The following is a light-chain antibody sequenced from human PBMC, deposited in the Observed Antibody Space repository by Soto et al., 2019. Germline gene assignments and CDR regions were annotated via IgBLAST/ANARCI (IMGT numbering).Light chain of an antibody. V-gene: IGKV1-12*01. Sequence: IQMTQSPSAVSASVGDRVMLTCRASHRISSCLASSHPPPGTAPHLLIYATSTLETGVPSRFSGSGSGRHLTLTISSLQPEDLGTYFCKQANSVPWTFGQGTKVHIK. J-gene: IGKJ1*01. CDR2: ATS. CDR3: KQANSVPWT. CDR1: HRISSC.